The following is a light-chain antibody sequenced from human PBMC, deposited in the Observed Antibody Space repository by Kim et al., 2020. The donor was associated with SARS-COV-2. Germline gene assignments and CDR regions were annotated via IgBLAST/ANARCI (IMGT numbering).Light chain of an antibody. CDR1: QTVRSTY. Sequence: SPGERATPSGGASQTVRSTYVAWYQQKPGLAPRLLIFDASRRATGVPDRFSGSGSGTDFTLTITRLEPEDFGIYYCQQFGSSSITFGQGTRLEIK. J-gene: IGKJ5*01. CDR3: QQFGSSSIT. V-gene: IGKV3D-20*01. CDR2: DAS.